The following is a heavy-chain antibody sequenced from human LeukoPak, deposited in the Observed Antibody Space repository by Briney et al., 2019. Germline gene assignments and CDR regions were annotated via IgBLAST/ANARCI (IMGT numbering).Heavy chain of an antibody. D-gene: IGHD2-15*01. V-gene: IGHV3-11*04. CDR2: ISNSGSTI. CDR1: GFTFSDYY. CDR3: ARGIKNYYGVDV. Sequence: PGGPLRLSCAASGFTFSDYYMSWLRPAPGQGLKGVSYISNSGSTIYYADSVKGRFTISRDNAKNTVYLHMNSLRVEDAAVYYCARGIKNYYGVDVWGQGTTVTVSS. J-gene: IGHJ6*02.